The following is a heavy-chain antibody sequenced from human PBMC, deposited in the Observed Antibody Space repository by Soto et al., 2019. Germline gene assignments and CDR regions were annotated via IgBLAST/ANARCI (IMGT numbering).Heavy chain of an antibody. D-gene: IGHD3-16*02. CDR1: GFSLSTSGMC. J-gene: IGHJ4*02. CDR3: AWFRYRSFNFDS. V-gene: IGHV2-70*12. CDR2: IDWDDDK. Sequence: GPTLVNPTQTLTLTCTFSGFSLSTSGMCVSWLRQPPGKALEWLALIDWDDDKYYSTSLKTRLTISKDTSKNQVVLTVTNMDPADTATYLSAWFRYRSFNFDSWGQGNLVT.